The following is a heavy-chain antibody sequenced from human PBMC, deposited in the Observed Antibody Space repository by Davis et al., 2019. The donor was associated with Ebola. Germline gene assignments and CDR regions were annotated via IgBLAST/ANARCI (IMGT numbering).Heavy chain of an antibody. Sequence: GESLKISCAAPGFTVSSNYMSWVRQAPGKGLEWVSVIYSGGSTYYADSVKGRFTISRDNSKNTLFLQMNSLRAEDTAIYYCARRIAAAGIYYFDYWGQGTLVTVSS. J-gene: IGHJ4*02. CDR3: ARRIAAAGIYYFDY. CDR2: IYSGGST. CDR1: GFTVSSNY. D-gene: IGHD6-13*01. V-gene: IGHV3-53*01.